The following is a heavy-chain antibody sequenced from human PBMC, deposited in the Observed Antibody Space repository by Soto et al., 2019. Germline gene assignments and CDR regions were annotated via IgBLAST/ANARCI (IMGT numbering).Heavy chain of an antibody. D-gene: IGHD5-12*01. CDR1: GDTFNDYY. V-gene: IGHV1-2*02. J-gene: IGHJ6*03. Sequence: QVQLVQSGAEVKKPGASVTVSCRSSGDTFNDYYIHWVRQAPGQGLEWMGWINPNGGVTKYAQKCQGGVSMTRDTSISTVDMQRSRLRADDTAVYYCARESGGATATLDYYYFYMDVWGTGTTVTVSS. CDR2: INPNGGVT. CDR3: ARESGGATATLDYYYFYMDV.